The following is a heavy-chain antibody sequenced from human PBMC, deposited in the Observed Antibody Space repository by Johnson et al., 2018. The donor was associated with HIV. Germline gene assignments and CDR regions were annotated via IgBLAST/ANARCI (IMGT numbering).Heavy chain of an antibody. CDR3: ARTRSGSFPHSDPFDT. V-gene: IGHV3-13*01. J-gene: IGHJ3*02. Sequence: MQLVESGGGLVQPGGSLRLSCAASGFTVSTNYMSWVRQAPGKGLEWVSAIGTAGDTYYPGSVKGRFTISRENAKNSLYLQMNFLTAGDTALYYCARTRSGSFPHSDPFDTWGQGTMVTVS. CDR2: IGTAGDT. D-gene: IGHD1-26*01. CDR1: GFTVSTNY.